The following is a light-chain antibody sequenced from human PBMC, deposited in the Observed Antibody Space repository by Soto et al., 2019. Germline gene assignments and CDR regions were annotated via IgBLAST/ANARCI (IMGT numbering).Light chain of an antibody. Sequence: QSALTQPPSASGSPGQSVTTSCTGTSSAVGGNNYVSWYQQHPGKAPKLMIYEVTKGPSGVPDRFSGSKSGNTASLTVSGLLAEDEADYYCSSHAGIINVVFGGGTKVTVL. CDR2: EVT. V-gene: IGLV2-8*01. CDR3: SSHAGIINVV. CDR1: SSAVGGNNY. J-gene: IGLJ3*02.